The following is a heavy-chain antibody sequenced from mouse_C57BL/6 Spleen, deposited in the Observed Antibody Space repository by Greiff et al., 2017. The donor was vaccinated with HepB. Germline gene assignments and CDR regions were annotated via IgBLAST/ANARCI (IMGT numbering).Heavy chain of an antibody. D-gene: IGHD1-1*01. Sequence: VQLQQPGAELVRPGSSVKLSCKASGYTFTSYWMDWVKQRPGQGLEWIGNIYPSDSETHYNQKFKDKATLTVDKSSSTAYMQLSSLTSEDSAVYYCARSFITTVVDAMDYWGQGTSVTVSS. CDR2: IYPSDSET. V-gene: IGHV1-61*01. CDR3: ARSFITTVVDAMDY. J-gene: IGHJ4*01. CDR1: GYTFTSYW.